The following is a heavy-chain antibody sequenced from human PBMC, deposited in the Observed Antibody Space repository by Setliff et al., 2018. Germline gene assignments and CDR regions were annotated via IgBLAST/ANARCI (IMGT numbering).Heavy chain of an antibody. Sequence: SETLSLTCTVSGGSLTGRSNYWGWIRQPPGKGLQWIGTIYYSGSTYYNPSLKSRVTISVRTSQNQFSLKLSSVTAADTAVYYCARGLKSRPFVFYHHYMDVWGKGTTVTVSS. CDR1: GGSLTGRSNY. D-gene: IGHD3-16*01. CDR2: IYYSGST. CDR3: ARGLKSRPFVFYHHYMDV. J-gene: IGHJ6*03. V-gene: IGHV4-39*07.